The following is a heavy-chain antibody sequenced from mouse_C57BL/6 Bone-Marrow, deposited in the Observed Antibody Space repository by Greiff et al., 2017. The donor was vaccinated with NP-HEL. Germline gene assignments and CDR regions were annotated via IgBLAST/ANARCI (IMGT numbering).Heavy chain of an antibody. D-gene: IGHD2-3*01. CDR2: INPSSGYT. V-gene: IGHV1-7*01. J-gene: IGHJ4*01. CDR3: ARSDDGYYVRLPAMDY. Sequence: QVQLQQSGAELAKPGASVKLSCKASGYTFTSYWMHWVKQRPGQGLEWIGYINPSSGYTKYNQKFKDKATLTADKSSSTAYMQLSSLTYEDSAVYYCARSDDGYYVRLPAMDYWGQGTSVTVSS. CDR1: GYTFTSYW.